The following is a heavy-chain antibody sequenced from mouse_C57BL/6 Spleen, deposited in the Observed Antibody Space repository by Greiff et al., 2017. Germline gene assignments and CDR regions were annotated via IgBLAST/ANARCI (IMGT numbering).Heavy chain of an antibody. J-gene: IGHJ4*01. CDR3: ARKVARQSGLRDYYAMDY. CDR1: GYTFTSYW. Sequence: QVQLQQPGAELVKPGASVKMSCKASGYTFTSYWITWVKQRPGQGLEWIGDIYPGSGSTNYNEKFKSKATLTVATSSSTAYMQLSSLTSEDSAVYYCARKVARQSGLRDYYAMDYWGQGTSVTVSS. CDR2: IYPGSGST. D-gene: IGHD3-2*01. V-gene: IGHV1-55*01.